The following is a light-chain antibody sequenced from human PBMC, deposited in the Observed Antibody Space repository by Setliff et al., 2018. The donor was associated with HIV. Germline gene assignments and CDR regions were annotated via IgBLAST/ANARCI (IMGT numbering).Light chain of an antibody. CDR1: SSDVGSFNL. J-gene: IGLJ1*01. CDR3: SSYTSRGTLV. V-gene: IGLV2-14*02. Sequence: QSVLTQPASVSGSPGQSITISCTGTSSDVGSFNLVSWYQLHPGKAPKLMIYEVNYRPSGVSDRFSGAKSGITASLTISGLQAEDEADYYCSSYTSRGTLVFGTGTKVTVL. CDR2: EVN.